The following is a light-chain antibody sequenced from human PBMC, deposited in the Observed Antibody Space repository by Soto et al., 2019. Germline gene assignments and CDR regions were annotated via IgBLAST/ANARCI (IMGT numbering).Light chain of an antibody. CDR1: QGISSD. CDR3: QQLNFYPIT. V-gene: IGKV1-9*01. Sequence: DIQLTQSPSFLSASVGDRVTITCRASQGISSDLAWYQQKPGKAPNLLIYTASTLQTGVPSRFSGSGSGTEFTLTISSLQPEDFATYYCQQLNFYPITFGQGTRLEIK. CDR2: TAS. J-gene: IGKJ5*01.